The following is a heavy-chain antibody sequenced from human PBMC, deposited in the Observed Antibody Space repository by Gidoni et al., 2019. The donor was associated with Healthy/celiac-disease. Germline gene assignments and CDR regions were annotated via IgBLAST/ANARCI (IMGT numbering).Heavy chain of an antibody. V-gene: IGHV4-34*01. CDR3: ARTGGLRSPKRRAYYFDY. CDR2: INHSGST. J-gene: IGHJ4*02. D-gene: IGHD4-17*01. Sequence: QVQLQQWGAGLLKPSETLSLTCAVYVGSFSGSYWSWIRQPPGKGLEWIGEINHSGSTNYNPSLKSRVTISVDTSKNQFSLKLSSVTAADTAVYYCARTGGLRSPKRRAYYFDYWGQGTLVTVSS. CDR1: VGSFSGSY.